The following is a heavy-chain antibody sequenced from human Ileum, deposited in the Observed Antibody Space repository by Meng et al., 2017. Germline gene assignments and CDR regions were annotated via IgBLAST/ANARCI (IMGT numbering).Heavy chain of an antibody. J-gene: IGHJ4*02. CDR2: AST. D-gene: IGHD7-27*01. CDR1: GGSVSSDGFQ. CDR3: ARDHWGSLDY. Sequence: QVRLQGSGPGLVRPAESLSLLCTVSGGSVSSDGFQWGWVRQPPGKGLEWIGYASTNYNPSLKSRVTISLDTSKNQFSLELSSVTAADTAVYYCARDHWGSLDYWGQGILVTVSS. V-gene: IGHV4-61*08.